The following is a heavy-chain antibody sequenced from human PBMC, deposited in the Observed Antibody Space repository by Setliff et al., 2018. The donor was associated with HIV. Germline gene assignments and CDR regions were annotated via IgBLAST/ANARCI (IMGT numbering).Heavy chain of an antibody. CDR2: IDYSGST. Sequence: SETLSLTCSVSGGSIISSVHYWGWIRQPPGKGLEWIGSIDYSGSTYYNPSLKSRVTISVDTSKNQFSLKLSSVTAADTAVYYCRGVDTAMVRFFDYWGQGALVTVSS. CDR1: GGSIISSVHY. J-gene: IGHJ4*02. CDR3: RGVDTAMVRFFDY. V-gene: IGHV4-39*03. D-gene: IGHD5-18*01.